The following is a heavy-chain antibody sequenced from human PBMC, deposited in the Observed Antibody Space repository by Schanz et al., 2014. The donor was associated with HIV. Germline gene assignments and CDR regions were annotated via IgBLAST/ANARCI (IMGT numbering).Heavy chain of an antibody. CDR2: INWNGHRT. CDR3: TRDSAGYPYYYYGMDV. D-gene: IGHD2-15*01. V-gene: IGHV3-20*01. J-gene: IGHJ6*04. CDR1: GFSFDDYG. Sequence: EMQLVESGGGVVRPGGSLRLSCTASGFSFDDYGMSWGRQAPGKGLEGVSGINWNGHRTNYADSVKGRFTISRDNAKNSLYLQMSSLRAEDTALYHCTRDSAGYPYYYYGMDVWGEGTTVTVSS.